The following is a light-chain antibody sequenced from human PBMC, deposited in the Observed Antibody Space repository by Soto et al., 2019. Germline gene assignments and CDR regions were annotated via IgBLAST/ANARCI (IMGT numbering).Light chain of an antibody. CDR3: QRYKSAST. V-gene: IGKV1-27*01. CDR2: AAS. J-gene: IGKJ5*01. Sequence: DIQMTQSPSSLSASVGDRVTITCRASHDISNYLAWYQQKPGEVPNLLVYAASTLQSGVPSRFSGSGSGTDVTLTISSLQPEDVSTYYCQRYKSASTFGPGTRLEI. CDR1: HDISNY.